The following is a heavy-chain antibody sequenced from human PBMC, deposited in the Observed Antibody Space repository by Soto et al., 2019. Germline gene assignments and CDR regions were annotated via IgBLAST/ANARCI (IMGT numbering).Heavy chain of an antibody. J-gene: IGHJ4*02. Sequence: NLSLTCTVSGGSIRRFWFYWSWVRQPPGKGLEGIGYIYYSGSNYYNPSLKSRVTISVDTSKNQFSLKLSSVTAADTAVYYCASRKSSPYFDYWGQGTLVTVSS. CDR3: ASRKSSPYFDY. CDR1: GGSIRRFWFY. V-gene: IGHV4-30-4*01. CDR2: IYYSGSN. D-gene: IGHD3-10*01.